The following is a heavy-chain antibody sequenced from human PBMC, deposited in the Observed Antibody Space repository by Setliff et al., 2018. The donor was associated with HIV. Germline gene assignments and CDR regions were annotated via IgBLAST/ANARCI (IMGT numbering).Heavy chain of an antibody. J-gene: IGHJ6*03. D-gene: IGHD1-20*01. CDR2: ITNDAGST. CDR3: ARGGNNWNPHSYYYYMDV. CDR1: GFTFSNYA. Sequence: GGSLRLSCVASGFTFSNYAMTWVRQAAGKGLEWVSSITNDAGSTYHADPVRGRFTISRDNSKNTIYLQMNSLRAEDTAVYYCARGGNNWNPHSYYYYMDVWGKGTTVTVSS. V-gene: IGHV3-23*01.